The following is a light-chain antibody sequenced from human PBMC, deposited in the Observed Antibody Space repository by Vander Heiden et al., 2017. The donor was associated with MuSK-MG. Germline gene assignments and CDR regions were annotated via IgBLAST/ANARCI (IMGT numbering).Light chain of an antibody. V-gene: IGKV4-1*01. CDR3: QQDDSNPWT. CDR1: QSVLYSSNNKNY. CDR2: WAS. Sequence: DIVMTQSPDSLAVSLGERATINCKSSQSVLYSSNNKNYLAWYQQKPGQLPKLLIYWASTRESGVPDRFSGSGSVTDFTLTISSLQAEDVAVYYCQQDDSNPWTFGQGTKVEIK. J-gene: IGKJ1*01.